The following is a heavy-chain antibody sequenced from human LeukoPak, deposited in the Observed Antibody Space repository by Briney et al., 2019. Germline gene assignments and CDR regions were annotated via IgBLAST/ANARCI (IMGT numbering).Heavy chain of an antibody. J-gene: IGHJ4*02. V-gene: IGHV1-2*06. CDR3: ARVPPYCGGDCPYYFDY. CDR1: GYTFTGYY. CDR2: INPNSGGT. Sequence: GASVKVSCKASGYTFTGYYMHWVQQAPGQGLEWMGRINPNSGGTNYAQKFQGRVTMTRDTSISTAYMELSRLRSDDTAVYYCARVPPYCGGDCPYYFDYWGQGTLVTVSS. D-gene: IGHD2-21*02.